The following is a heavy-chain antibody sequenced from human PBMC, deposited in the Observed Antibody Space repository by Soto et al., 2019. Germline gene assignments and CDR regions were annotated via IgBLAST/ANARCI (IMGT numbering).Heavy chain of an antibody. Sequence: PGGSLRLSCTTSGFSFASFAMTWVRQAPGKGLEWVATISGSDGKTYYADSVKGRFSISRDTSRNTLYPQMNSLRADDTAIYYCAKWSYLDYWGQGTRVTVSS. J-gene: IGHJ4*02. V-gene: IGHV3-23*01. CDR3: AKWSYLDY. CDR1: GFSFASFA. CDR2: ISGSDGKT. D-gene: IGHD3-3*01.